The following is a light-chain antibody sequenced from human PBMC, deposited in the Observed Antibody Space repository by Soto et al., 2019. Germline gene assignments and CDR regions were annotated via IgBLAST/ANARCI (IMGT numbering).Light chain of an antibody. J-gene: IGKJ1*01. V-gene: IGKV3-20*01. Sequence: EIVLTQSPGALSLSPGESATLSCRASQSVSDTHVAWYQQRPGQAPRLLIYDASRRDIGVPDRFIGSGSATDFTLTISGLEPEDFAVYFCHQYGTSPQTFGQGSKADIK. CDR2: DAS. CDR1: QSVSDTH. CDR3: HQYGTSPQT.